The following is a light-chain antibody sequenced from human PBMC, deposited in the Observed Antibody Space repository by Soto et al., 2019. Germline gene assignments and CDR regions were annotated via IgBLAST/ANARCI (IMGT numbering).Light chain of an antibody. J-gene: IGLJ3*02. Sequence: QSVLTQPPSASGSPGQSVTISCTGTSSDVGAYKYVSWYQQYPGKAPKLMIYEVTKRPSGVPDRFSGSKSGNTASLTVSGPQGEDEGDYYCTSYVGNDIWVFGGGTKLTVL. V-gene: IGLV2-8*01. CDR3: TSYVGNDIWV. CDR1: SSDVGAYKY. CDR2: EVT.